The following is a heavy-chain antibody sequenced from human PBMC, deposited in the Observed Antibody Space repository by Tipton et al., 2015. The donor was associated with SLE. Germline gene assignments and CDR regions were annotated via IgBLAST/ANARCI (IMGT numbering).Heavy chain of an antibody. J-gene: IGHJ3*02. CDR2: VFYNGET. CDR3: ASGILTGNAAFDI. D-gene: IGHD3-9*01. CDR1: RGSISSYY. Sequence: TLSLTCTVSRGSISSYYWSWIRQPPGQGLEWIGHVFYNGETNYNPSLKGRVTISLDTSMKQFSLNLMSVTSADTAVYYCASGILTGNAAFDIWGPGTMVTVSS. V-gene: IGHV4-59*01.